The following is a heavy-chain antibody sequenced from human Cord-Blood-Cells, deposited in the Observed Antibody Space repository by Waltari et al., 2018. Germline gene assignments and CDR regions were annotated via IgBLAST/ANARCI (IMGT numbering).Heavy chain of an antibody. CDR1: GFTFSSYS. D-gene: IGHD2-2*01. CDR3: ARDTNDAFDI. Sequence: EVQLVESGGGLVKPGGSLRLSCAASGFTFSSYSMNWVRQAPGKGLEWVSSISSRSSYIYYADSVKGRFTISRDNAKNSLYLQMNSLRAEDTAVYYCARDTNDAFDIWGQGTMVTVSS. V-gene: IGHV3-21*01. CDR2: ISSRSSYI. J-gene: IGHJ3*02.